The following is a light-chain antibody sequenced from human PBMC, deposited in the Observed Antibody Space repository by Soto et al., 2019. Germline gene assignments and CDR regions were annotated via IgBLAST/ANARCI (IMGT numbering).Light chain of an antibody. CDR3: MQALQTPLT. V-gene: IGKV2-28*01. Sequence: DIVMTQSPLSLPVTPGEPASISCRSSQSLLHSNGYSYFDWYLQKPGQSLQLLIYLGSNRASGVPDRFSGSGSGTDFTLKISRVEAEDVGVYYCMQALQTPLTFGQGTRLEIK. J-gene: IGKJ5*01. CDR2: LGS. CDR1: QSLLHSNGYSY.